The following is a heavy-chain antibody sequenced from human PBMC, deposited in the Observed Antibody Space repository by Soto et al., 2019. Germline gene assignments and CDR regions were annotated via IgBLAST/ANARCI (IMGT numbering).Heavy chain of an antibody. CDR2: IYHSGTT. D-gene: IGHD5-18*01. CDR3: ARGGYRTLAWFDP. J-gene: IGHJ5*02. V-gene: IGHV4-59*01. CDR1: GVSISNYY. Sequence: SETLSLTCTVSGVSISNYYWIWIRQSPGKGLEWIANIYHSGTTNYNLSLKGRVSISIDSSKNQVSLRLKSVTAADTAVYYCARGGYRTLAWFDPWGQGTLVTVSS.